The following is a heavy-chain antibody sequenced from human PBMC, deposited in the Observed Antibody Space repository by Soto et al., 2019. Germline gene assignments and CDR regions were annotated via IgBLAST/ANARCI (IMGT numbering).Heavy chain of an antibody. J-gene: IGHJ4*02. CDR3: ARDTGNSFDY. CDR2: ISPHNGNT. V-gene: IGHV1-18*01. CDR1: GYTFNTYF. Sequence: HVQLVQSGGELKKPGASVKVSCNTSGYTFNTYFITWVRQGPGQGLEWMGWISPHNGNTNYAEKFQGRVTMTADTITKTAYMELSNLRIDHTAVYYCARDTGNSFDYWGQGTPVTVSS.